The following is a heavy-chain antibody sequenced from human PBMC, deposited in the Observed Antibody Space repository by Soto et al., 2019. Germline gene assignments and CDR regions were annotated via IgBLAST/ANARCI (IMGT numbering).Heavy chain of an antibody. D-gene: IGHD3-3*01. CDR3: ARGARYDFWSGYYASFDY. J-gene: IGHJ4*02. Sequence: ASVKVSCKGSGDSFSGYPVSWLRQAPGQGLEWMGEIIPILATTNYAQKFQGRVTITADEATYTVYMELNSLRYEDTALYYCARGARYDFWSGYYASFDYWGQGSQVTVPQ. V-gene: IGHV1-69*13. CDR2: IIPILATT. CDR1: GDSFSGYP.